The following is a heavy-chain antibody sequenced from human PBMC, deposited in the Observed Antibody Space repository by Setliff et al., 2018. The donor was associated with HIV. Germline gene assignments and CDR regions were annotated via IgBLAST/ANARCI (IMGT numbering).Heavy chain of an antibody. Sequence: SETLSLTCTVSDDSINSGTYYWSWIRQPAGKGLEWIGRLHLSGDTNYNPSLKSRVTMSIDTSKNQFSLKLSSVTAPDTAVYYCARHHPGGIAAAGLDYWGQGTLVTVSS. CDR3: ARHHPGGIAAAGLDY. J-gene: IGHJ4*02. CDR2: LHLSGDT. D-gene: IGHD6-13*01. V-gene: IGHV4-61*02. CDR1: DDSINSGTYY.